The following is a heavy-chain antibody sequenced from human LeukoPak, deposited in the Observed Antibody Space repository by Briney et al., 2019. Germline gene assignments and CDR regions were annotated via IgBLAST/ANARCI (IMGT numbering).Heavy chain of an antibody. Sequence: GGSLRLSCAASGFTFSSYGMHWVRQAPGKGLEWVANIKQDGSEKYYVDSVKGRFTISRDNAKNSLHLQMNSLRAEDTAVYYCARKTYYYDSGDYGWFDPWGQGTLVSVSS. CDR1: GFTFSSYG. CDR3: ARKTYYYDSGDYGWFDP. CDR2: IKQDGSEK. J-gene: IGHJ5*02. D-gene: IGHD3-22*01. V-gene: IGHV3-7*01.